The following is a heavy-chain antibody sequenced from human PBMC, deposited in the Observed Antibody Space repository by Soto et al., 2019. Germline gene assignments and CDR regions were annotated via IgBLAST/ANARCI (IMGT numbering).Heavy chain of an antibody. Sequence: TGGSLRLSCAASGFTFSNYAMGWARRAPGKGLEGVSSISGSGGGKVYADSVKGRFTIPRDNVKNTLYLQMNSRRAEDTALYHCPNDNRPLQLRLGELAPLDCDSWGQGTLVTVSS. J-gene: IGHJ5*01. CDR2: ISGSGGGK. CDR3: PNDNRPLQLRLGELAPLDCDS. D-gene: IGHD3-16*01. V-gene: IGHV3-23*01. CDR1: GFTFSNYA.